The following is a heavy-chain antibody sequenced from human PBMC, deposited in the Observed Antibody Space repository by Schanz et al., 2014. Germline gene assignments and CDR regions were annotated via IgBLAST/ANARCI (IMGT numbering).Heavy chain of an antibody. Sequence: EVQLLESGGGLVQPGGSLRLSCAASGFSFRKSAMSWVRQAPGKGLEWVSITYSGGSTYYADSVKGRFTISRDNSKNTLYLLMNSLRAEDTAVYYCAKDLISGWSGFDYWGQGTLVTVSS. J-gene: IGHJ4*02. V-gene: IGHV3-66*01. CDR2: TYSGGST. CDR3: AKDLISGWSGFDY. D-gene: IGHD6-19*01. CDR1: GFSFRKSA.